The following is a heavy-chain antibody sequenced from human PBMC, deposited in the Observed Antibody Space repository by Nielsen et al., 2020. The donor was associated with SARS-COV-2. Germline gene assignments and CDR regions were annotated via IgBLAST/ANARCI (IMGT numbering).Heavy chain of an antibody. J-gene: IGHJ6*03. CDR2: VSHSGST. V-gene: IGHV4-4*02. CDR3: ARGHLVVVPSPILGLGPFFYSFYLDV. CDR1: GGSVSSNDW. Sequence: SETLSLTCAVSGGSVSSNDWWTWVGQSPGKGLEWIGEVSHSGSTNYSPSLKSRVTLSMDKSRRQFSLRLASVSAADTAVYFCARGHLVVVPSPILGLGPFFYSFYLDVWGKGTTVIVSS. D-gene: IGHD2-2*02.